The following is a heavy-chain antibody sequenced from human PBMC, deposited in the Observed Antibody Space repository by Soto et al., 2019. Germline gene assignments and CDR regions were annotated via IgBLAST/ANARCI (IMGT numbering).Heavy chain of an antibody. Sequence: QVQLVQSGAEVKKPGSSVRVSCKASGTIFSSYTISWVRQAPGQGLEWMGRIIPILGETNSAEKFQGRVTLTADKSTNTAYMELNSLRWEDTAVYYCARGLGGRMDDWGQGTKVTVSS. CDR2: IIPILGET. D-gene: IGHD3-16*01. CDR1: GTIFSSYT. V-gene: IGHV1-69*08. J-gene: IGHJ6*02. CDR3: ARGLGGRMDD.